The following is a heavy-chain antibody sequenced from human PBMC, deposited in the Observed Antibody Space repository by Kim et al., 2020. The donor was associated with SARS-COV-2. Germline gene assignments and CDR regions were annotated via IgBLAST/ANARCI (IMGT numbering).Heavy chain of an antibody. CDR1: GFTFSGSA. J-gene: IGHJ4*02. V-gene: IGHV3-73*01. CDR2: IRSKANSYAT. D-gene: IGHD1-26*01. CDR3: TRRPWGGVSFDY. Sequence: GGSLRLSCAASGFTFSGSAMHWVRQASGKGLEWVGRIRSKANSYATAYAASVKDRFTISRDDSKNRAYLKMNSLKNEDTALYSCTRRPWGGVSFDYWGQGTLVTVSS.